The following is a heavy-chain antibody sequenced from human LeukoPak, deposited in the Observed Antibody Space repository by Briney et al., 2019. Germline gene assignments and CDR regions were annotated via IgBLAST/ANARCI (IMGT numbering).Heavy chain of an antibody. CDR3: ASNTGYSYGYFDY. J-gene: IGHJ4*02. CDR1: GFTFSSYG. CDR2: IRYDGSNK. V-gene: IGHV3-30*02. Sequence: GGSLRLSCAASGFTFSSYGMHWVRQAPGKGLEWVAFIRYDGSNKYYADSVKGRFTISRDTAKNSLYLQMNSLRAEDTAVYYCASNTGYSYGYFDYWGQGTLVTVSS. D-gene: IGHD5-18*01.